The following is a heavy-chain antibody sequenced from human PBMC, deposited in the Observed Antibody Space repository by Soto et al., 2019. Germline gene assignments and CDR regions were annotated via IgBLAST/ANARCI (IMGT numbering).Heavy chain of an antibody. CDR3: ARDKDLQPTVWGF. D-gene: IGHD3-16*01. Sequence: LSLTCTVSGDSMATGGHYYNWIRQVPGKGFEWIGYVYYSGATHYTPSLRARATISRDTSKNQFSLRLISVTAADTALYYCARDKDLQPTVWGFWGQGIQVTVSS. V-gene: IGHV4-31*03. J-gene: IGHJ4*02. CDR1: GDSMATGGHY. CDR2: VYYSGAT.